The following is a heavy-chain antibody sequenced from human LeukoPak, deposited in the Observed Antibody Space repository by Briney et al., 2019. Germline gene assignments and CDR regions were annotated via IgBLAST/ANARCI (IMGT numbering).Heavy chain of an antibody. CDR2: IYYSGST. CDR3: ARDLTYYYDSSGYYEHFGL. CDR1: GGSISSYY. D-gene: IGHD3-22*01. Sequence: SETLSLTCTVSGGSISSYYWSWCRQPPGKGLEGIGYIYYSGSTNYNPSLKSRVTISVDTSKNQFSLKLSSVTAADTAVYYCARDLTYYYDSSGYYEHFGLWGRGTLVTVSS. J-gene: IGHJ2*01. V-gene: IGHV4-59*01.